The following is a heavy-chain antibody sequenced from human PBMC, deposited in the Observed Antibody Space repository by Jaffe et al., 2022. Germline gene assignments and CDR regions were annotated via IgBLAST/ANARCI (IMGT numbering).Heavy chain of an antibody. CDR2: IYYSGST. V-gene: IGHV4-61*01. CDR3: ARGVVVANFDY. Sequence: QVQLQESGPGLVKPSETLSLTCTVSGGSVSSGSYYWSWIRQPPGKGLEWIGYIYYSGSTNYNPSLKSRVTISVDTSKNQFSLKLSSVTAADTAVYYCARGVVVANFDYWGQGTLVTVSS. CDR1: GGSVSSGSYY. J-gene: IGHJ4*02. D-gene: IGHD2-15*01.